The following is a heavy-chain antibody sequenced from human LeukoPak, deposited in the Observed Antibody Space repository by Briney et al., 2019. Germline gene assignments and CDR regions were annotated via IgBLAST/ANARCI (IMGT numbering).Heavy chain of an antibody. CDR1: GYIFTSYY. J-gene: IGHJ4*02. D-gene: IGHD6-13*01. Sequence: ASVKVSCKASGYIFTSYYIHWMRQAPGQGLEWMGIINPSGGSTSYAQKFQGRVTMTRDTSTSTVYMELSSLRSEDTAVYYCASSLAAAGYYFDYWGQGTLVTVSS. CDR2: INPSGGST. CDR3: ASSLAAAGYYFDY. V-gene: IGHV1-46*01.